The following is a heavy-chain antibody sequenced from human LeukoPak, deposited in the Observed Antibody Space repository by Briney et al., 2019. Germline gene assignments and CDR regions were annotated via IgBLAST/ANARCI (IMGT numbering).Heavy chain of an antibody. CDR3: ARIVGATLDY. Sequence: AEGSLRLSCAASGFTFSTYVMSWVRQAPGKGLEWVSSISSSSSYIYYADSVKGRFTISRDNAKNSLYLQMNSLRAEDTAVYYCARIVGATLDYWGQGTLVTVSS. J-gene: IGHJ4*02. V-gene: IGHV3-21*01. CDR1: GFTFSTYV. CDR2: ISSSSSYI. D-gene: IGHD1-26*01.